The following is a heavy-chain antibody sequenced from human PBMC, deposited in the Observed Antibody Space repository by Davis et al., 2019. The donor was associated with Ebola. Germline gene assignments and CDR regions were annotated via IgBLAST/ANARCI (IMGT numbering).Heavy chain of an antibody. D-gene: IGHD3-16*01. V-gene: IGHV2-26*01. Sequence: SGPTLVKPTETLTLTCTVSGFSLSNARMGVSWIRQPPGKALEWLAHIFSNDEKSYSTSLKSRLTISKDTSKSQVVLTMTNMDPVDTATYYCARICIPKGGPYYYYYMDVWGKGTTVTVSS. CDR2: IFSNDEK. CDR3: ARICIPKGGPYYYYYMDV. J-gene: IGHJ6*03. CDR1: GFSLSNARMG.